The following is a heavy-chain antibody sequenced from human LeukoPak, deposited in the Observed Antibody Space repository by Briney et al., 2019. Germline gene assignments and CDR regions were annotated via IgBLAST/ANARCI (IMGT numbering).Heavy chain of an antibody. Sequence: PSETLSLTCSVSGGTISSSSYYWAWIRQPPGKGLEWIGTIYYSGSTYYNPSLNSRVTISVDTSKNQFSLKLSSVTAADTAAYYCARHFTTSSGWYPYYFDYWGQGTLVTVSS. CDR2: IYYSGST. D-gene: IGHD6-19*01. CDR3: ARHFTTSSGWYPYYFDY. CDR1: GGTISSSSYY. J-gene: IGHJ4*02. V-gene: IGHV4-39*01.